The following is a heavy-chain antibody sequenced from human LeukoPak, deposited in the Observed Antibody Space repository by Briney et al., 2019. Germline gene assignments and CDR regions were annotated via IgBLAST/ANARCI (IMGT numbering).Heavy chain of an antibody. V-gene: IGHV3-74*01. CDR3: ARGHVTGSDRHWDY. Sequence: GGSVRLSCATSDFSFQSHWMHWVRHAPGKGLVWVSRVIGDGNSISYADSVKGRFTISRDNAKNTLYLQMNSLRVEDTAVYYCARGHVTGSDRHWDYWGQGVLVTVSS. D-gene: IGHD3-9*01. J-gene: IGHJ4*02. CDR1: DFSFQSHW. CDR2: VIGDGNSI.